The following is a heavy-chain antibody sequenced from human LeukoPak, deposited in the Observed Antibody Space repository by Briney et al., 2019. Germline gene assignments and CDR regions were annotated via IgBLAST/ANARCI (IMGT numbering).Heavy chain of an antibody. D-gene: IGHD3-22*01. Sequence: PGGSLRLSCAASGFTFTSYNMNWVRQTPGKGLEWVSSITSSSHYIYYADSVKGRVTISRDNSKSTLYLQMNSLRSEDTAVYYCAIDSTHIRVWDDYDSTCLTYWGQGTLVTVSS. CDR1: GFTFTSYN. CDR3: AIDSTHIRVWDDYDSTCLTY. V-gene: IGHV3-21*01. J-gene: IGHJ4*02. CDR2: ITSSSHYI.